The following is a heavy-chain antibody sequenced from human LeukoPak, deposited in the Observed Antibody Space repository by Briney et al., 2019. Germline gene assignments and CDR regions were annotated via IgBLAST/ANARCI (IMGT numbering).Heavy chain of an antibody. D-gene: IGHD3-22*01. CDR3: ARDRYYDSSGFDY. Sequence: GASVKVSCKASGGTFSSYAISWVRQAPGQGLEWMGGIIPIFGTANYAQKFQGRVTITADKSTSTAYMELSRLRSDDTAVYYCARDRYYDSSGFDYWGQGTLVTVSS. J-gene: IGHJ4*02. V-gene: IGHV1-69*06. CDR1: GGTFSSYA. CDR2: IIPIFGTA.